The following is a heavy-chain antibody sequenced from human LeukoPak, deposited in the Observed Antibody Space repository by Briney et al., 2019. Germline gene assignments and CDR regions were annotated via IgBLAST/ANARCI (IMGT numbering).Heavy chain of an antibody. CDR1: GFIFDDHG. Sequence: GGSLRLSCAASGFIFDDHGMHWVRQAPGKGLEWVSGISWSSGIIGYADSVKGRFTISRDNAKNSLYLQMNSLRAEDTAVYFCARAYVLPLATEYFQHWGQGTLVTVSS. V-gene: IGHV3-9*01. J-gene: IGHJ1*01. CDR3: ARAYVLPLATEYFQH. D-gene: IGHD2-2*01. CDR2: ISWSSGII.